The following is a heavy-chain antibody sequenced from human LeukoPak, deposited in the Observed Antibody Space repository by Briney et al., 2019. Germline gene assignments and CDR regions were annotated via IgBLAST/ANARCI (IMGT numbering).Heavy chain of an antibody. CDR1: GGSISSGGYY. CDR2: IYYSGST. J-gene: IGHJ6*02. D-gene: IGHD6-19*01. V-gene: IGHV4-61*08. Sequence: SETLSLTCTVSGGSISSGGYYWSWIRQHPGKGLEWIGYIYYSGSTNYNPSLKSRVTISVDTSKNQFSLKLSSVTAADTAVYYCARMGESDSGWSYIPFYYGMDVWGQGTTVTVSS. CDR3: ARMGESDSGWSYIPFYYGMDV.